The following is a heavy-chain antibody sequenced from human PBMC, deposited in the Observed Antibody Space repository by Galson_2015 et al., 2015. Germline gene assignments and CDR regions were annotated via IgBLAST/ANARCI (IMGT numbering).Heavy chain of an antibody. D-gene: IGHD4/OR15-4a*01. CDR3: ARDPANPTPADY. J-gene: IGHJ4*02. V-gene: IGHV3-74*01. CDR1: GFTFSSYW. CDR2: INFDGSST. Sequence: SLRLSCAASGFTFSSYWMHWVRQAPGKGLVWVSRINFDGSSTSYADSVKGRFTISRDNGKNTLYLQMNSLRPDDTALYFCARDPANPTPADYWGQGTLVTVSS.